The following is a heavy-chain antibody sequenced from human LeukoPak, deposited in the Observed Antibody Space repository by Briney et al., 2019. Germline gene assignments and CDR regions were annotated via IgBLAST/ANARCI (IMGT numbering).Heavy chain of an antibody. CDR2: INHSGST. J-gene: IGHJ5*02. Sequence: SETLSLTCAVYGGSFSGYYWSWIRQPPGKGQEWIGEINHSGSTNYNPSLKSRVTISVDTSKNQFSLKLSSVTAADTAVYYCARAYYYGSGSHNWFDPWGQGTLVTVSS. CDR3: ARAYYYGSGSHNWFDP. CDR1: GGSFSGYY. V-gene: IGHV4-34*01. D-gene: IGHD3-10*01.